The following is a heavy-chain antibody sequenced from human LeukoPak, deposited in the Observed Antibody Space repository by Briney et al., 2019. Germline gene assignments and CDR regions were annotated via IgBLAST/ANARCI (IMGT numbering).Heavy chain of an antibody. CDR1: GFTFRSYE. D-gene: IGHD3-16*01. Sequence: GSLRLSCAASGFTFRSYEINWVRPAPGKGLEWVSYISSSGSTIYYADSVKGRFTISRDNAKNSLYLQMNSLRAEDTAVYYCARFGRLYDYVWGSYSIFDYWGQGTLVTVSS. J-gene: IGHJ4*02. CDR3: ARFGRLYDYVWGSYSIFDY. CDR2: ISSSGSTI. V-gene: IGHV3-48*03.